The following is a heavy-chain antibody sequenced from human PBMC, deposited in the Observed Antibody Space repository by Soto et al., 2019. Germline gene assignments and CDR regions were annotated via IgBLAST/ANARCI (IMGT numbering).Heavy chain of an antibody. V-gene: IGHV4-34*01. CDR2: INHSGST. Sequence: SETLSLTCAVYGGSFSGYYWSWIRQPPGKGLEWIGEINHSGSTNYNPSLKSRVTISVDTSKDQFSLKLSSVTAADTAVYYCARGRFTLIAARPSWFDPWGQGTLVTVSS. D-gene: IGHD6-6*01. CDR1: GGSFSGYY. CDR3: ARGRFTLIAARPSWFDP. J-gene: IGHJ5*02.